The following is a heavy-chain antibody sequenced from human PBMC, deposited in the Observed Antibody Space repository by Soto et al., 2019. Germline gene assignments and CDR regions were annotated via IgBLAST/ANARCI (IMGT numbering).Heavy chain of an antibody. CDR2: LSYEGGDK. D-gene: IGHD3-10*01. V-gene: IGHV3-30*18. CDR1: GFTFSSYG. Sequence: QVQLVESGGGVVQPGRSLRLSCAASGFTFSSYGMHWVRQAPGKGLEWVAVLSYEGGDKYYADSVKGRFTISRDNSKNTLYLQMNSLRAEDTAVYYCAKGLLWFSEIFYLNNWGQGTLVTVSS. J-gene: IGHJ4*02. CDR3: AKGLLWFSEIFYLNN.